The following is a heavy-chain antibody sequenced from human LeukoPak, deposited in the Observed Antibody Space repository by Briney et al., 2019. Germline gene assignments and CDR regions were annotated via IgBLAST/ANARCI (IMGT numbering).Heavy chain of an antibody. CDR3: ARDRGGHSY. V-gene: IGHV3-7*01. Sequence: PGGSLRLSCAASGFTLSYYWMSWVRQAPGKGLEWVANIKQDGSEKNYVDSVKGRLTISRDNAKNSLYLQMNSLRAEDTAVYYCARDRGGHSYWGQGTLVTVSS. CDR1: GFTLSYYW. CDR2: IKQDGSEK. J-gene: IGHJ4*02.